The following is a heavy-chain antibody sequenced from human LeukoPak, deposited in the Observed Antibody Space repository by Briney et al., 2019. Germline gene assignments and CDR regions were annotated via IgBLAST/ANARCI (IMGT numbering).Heavy chain of an antibody. Sequence: ASVKVSCKASGGTFSSYAISWVRQAPGQGLEWMGGIIPIFGTANHAQKFQGRVKITTDESTSTGYMELSSLRSEDTAVYFCARGGPLGYYFDYWGKEPLVTVSP. CDR3: ARGGPLGYYFDY. D-gene: IGHD3-16*01. J-gene: IGHJ4*02. CDR2: IIPIFGTA. V-gene: IGHV1-69*05. CDR1: GGTFSSYA.